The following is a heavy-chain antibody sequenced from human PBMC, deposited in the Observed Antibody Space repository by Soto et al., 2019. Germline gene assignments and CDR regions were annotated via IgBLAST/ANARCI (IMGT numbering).Heavy chain of an antibody. Sequence: GGSLRLSCAASGFTFSSYAMSWVRQAPGKGLEWVSAISGSGGSTYYADSVKGRFTISRDNSKNTLYLQMNSLRAEDTAVYYCAKGQQDIVVVVAALIGFDYWGQGTLVTVSS. D-gene: IGHD2-15*01. J-gene: IGHJ4*02. CDR1: GFTFSSYA. CDR3: AKGQQDIVVVVAALIGFDY. V-gene: IGHV3-23*01. CDR2: ISGSGGST.